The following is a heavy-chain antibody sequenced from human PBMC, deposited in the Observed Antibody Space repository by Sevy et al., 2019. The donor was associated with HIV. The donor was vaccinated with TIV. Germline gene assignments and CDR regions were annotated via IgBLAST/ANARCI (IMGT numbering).Heavy chain of an antibody. CDR3: ARDEERPRYCGGDCYSGWFDP. J-gene: IGHJ5*02. D-gene: IGHD2-21*02. CDR1: GFTFSSYW. V-gene: IGHV3-74*01. CDR2: INSDGSST. Sequence: GGSLRLSCAASGFTFSSYWMHWVRQAPGKGLVWVSRINSDGSSTSYADSVKGRFTISRDNAKNTLYLQMNSLRAEDTAVYYCARDEERPRYCGGDCYSGWFDPWGQGTLVTVSS.